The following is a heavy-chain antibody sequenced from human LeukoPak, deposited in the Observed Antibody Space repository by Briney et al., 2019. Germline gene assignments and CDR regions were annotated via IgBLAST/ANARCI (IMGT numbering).Heavy chain of an antibody. CDR3: ARDSTYYYDSGSSGPHYFDN. V-gene: IGHV3-30*01. J-gene: IGHJ4*02. Sequence: GGSLRLSCAASGFTFSNYAMHWVRQAPGKGLEWVSLISSGGTYEYYADSVKGRFTISRDNSKNTLYLQLNSLRAEDTAVHYCARDSTYYYDSGSSGPHYFDNWGQGTLGTVSS. CDR2: ISSGGTYE. D-gene: IGHD3-10*01. CDR1: GFTFSNYA.